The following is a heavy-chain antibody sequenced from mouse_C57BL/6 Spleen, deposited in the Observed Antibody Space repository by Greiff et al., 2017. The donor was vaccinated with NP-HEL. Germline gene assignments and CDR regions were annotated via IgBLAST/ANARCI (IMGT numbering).Heavy chain of an antibody. D-gene: IGHD4-1*01. Sequence: QVQLQQPGAELMKPGASVKLSCKASGYTFTSYWMQWVKQRPGQGLEWIGEIDPSDSYTNYNQKFKGKATLTVDTSSSTAYMQLSSLTSEDSAVYYCARTTWDIAYWGQGTLVTVSA. J-gene: IGHJ3*01. CDR2: IDPSDSYT. CDR1: GYTFTSYW. V-gene: IGHV1-50*01. CDR3: ARTTWDIAY.